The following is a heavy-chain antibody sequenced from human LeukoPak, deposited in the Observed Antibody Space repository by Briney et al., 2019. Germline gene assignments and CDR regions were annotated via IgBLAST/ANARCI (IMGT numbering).Heavy chain of an antibody. CDR1: GFTFSSYW. D-gene: IGHD3-16*02. V-gene: IGHV3-7*01. J-gene: IGHJ4*02. Sequence: GGSLRLSCAASGFTFSSYWMSWVRQAPGKGLEWVANIKQDGSEKYYVDSVKGRFTISRDNAKNSLYLQMNSLRTEDTAVYYCARVMMGWGSYRWTFDYWGQGTLVTVSS. CDR2: IKQDGSEK. CDR3: ARVMMGWGSYRWTFDY.